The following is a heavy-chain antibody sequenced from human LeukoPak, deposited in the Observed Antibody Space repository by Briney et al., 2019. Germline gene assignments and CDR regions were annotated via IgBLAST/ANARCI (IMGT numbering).Heavy chain of an antibody. Sequence: PSETLSLTCTVSGGSISSYYWSWIRQPPGKGLEWIGCIYYSGSTNYNPSLKSRVTISVDTSKNQFSLKLSSVTAADTAVYYCARGPYCSGGSCYFSIYYYYYMDVWGKGTTVTVSS. CDR1: GGSISSYY. CDR3: ARGPYCSGGSCYFSIYYYYYMDV. D-gene: IGHD2-15*01. CDR2: IYYSGST. V-gene: IGHV4-59*01. J-gene: IGHJ6*03.